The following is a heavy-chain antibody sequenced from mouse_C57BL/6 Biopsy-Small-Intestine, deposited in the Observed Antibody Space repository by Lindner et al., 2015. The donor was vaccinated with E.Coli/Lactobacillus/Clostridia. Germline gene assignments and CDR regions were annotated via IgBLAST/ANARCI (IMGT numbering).Heavy chain of an antibody. D-gene: IGHD2-12*01. V-gene: IGHV1-82*01. Sequence: VQLQESGPELVKPGASVKISCKASGYAFSSSWMNWVKQRPGKGLEWIGRIYPGDGDTKYNGKFKGKSTLTADKSSSTAYMQLSSLTSEDSAVYFCASSYPVAYWGQGTLVTVSA. CDR2: IYPGDGDT. CDR3: ASSYPVAY. CDR1: GYAFSSSW. J-gene: IGHJ3*01.